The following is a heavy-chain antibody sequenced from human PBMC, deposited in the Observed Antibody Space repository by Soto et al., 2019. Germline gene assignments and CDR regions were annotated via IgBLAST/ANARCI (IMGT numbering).Heavy chain of an antibody. D-gene: IGHD3-10*01. CDR2: IYYSGST. V-gene: IGHV4-31*01. CDR3: ARDPGVTMVRGVSYGMDV. CDR1: GGSISSGGYY. J-gene: IGHJ6*02. Sequence: PSETLSLTCTVSGGSISSGGYYWSWIRQHPGRGLEWIGYIYYSGSTYYNPSLKSQVTISVDTSKNQFSLKLSSVTAADTAVYYCARDPGVTMVRGVSYGMDVWGQGTTVT.